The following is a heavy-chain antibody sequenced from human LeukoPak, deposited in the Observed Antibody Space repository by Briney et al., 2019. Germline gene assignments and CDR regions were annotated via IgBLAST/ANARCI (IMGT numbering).Heavy chain of an antibody. CDR3: AKDLSGCSSTSCYN. J-gene: IGHJ4*02. CDR2: ISGSGGST. D-gene: IGHD2-2*01. CDR1: GFTFSSYA. Sequence: GGSLRLSCAASGFTFSSYAMSWVRQAPGKGLEWVSAISGSGGSTYYADSVKGRFTISRDNSKNTLYLQMNSLRAEDTAVYYCAKDLSGCSSTSCYNWGQGTLVTVSS. V-gene: IGHV3-23*01.